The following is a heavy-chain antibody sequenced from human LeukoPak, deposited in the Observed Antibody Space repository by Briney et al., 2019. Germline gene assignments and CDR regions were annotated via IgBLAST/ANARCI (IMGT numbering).Heavy chain of an antibody. D-gene: IGHD4-23*01. V-gene: IGHV3-33*01. CDR2: IWYDGSNK. Sequence: GGSLRLSCAATGFTFSSYGMHWVRQAPGKGLEWVAVIWYDGSNKYYADSVKGGFTISRDNSKNTLYLQMNSLRAEDTTVYYCASNLDGGPAVYYYYGMDVWGQGTTVTVSS. J-gene: IGHJ6*02. CDR3: ASNLDGGPAVYYYYGMDV. CDR1: GFTFSSYG.